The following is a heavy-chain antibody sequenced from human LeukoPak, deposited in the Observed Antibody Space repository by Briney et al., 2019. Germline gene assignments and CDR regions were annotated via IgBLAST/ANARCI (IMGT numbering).Heavy chain of an antibody. V-gene: IGHV3-48*03. J-gene: IGHJ6*04. CDR3: AELGITMIGGV. CDR1: GFTFSSYE. D-gene: IGHD3-10*02. CDR2: ISSSGSTI. Sequence: PGGSVRLSCAASGFTFSSYEMNWVRQAPGQGLEWVSYISSSGSTIYYADSLKGRFTISRDNAKNSVYLQMNSLRAEDTAVYYCAELGITMIGGVWGKRTTVTISS.